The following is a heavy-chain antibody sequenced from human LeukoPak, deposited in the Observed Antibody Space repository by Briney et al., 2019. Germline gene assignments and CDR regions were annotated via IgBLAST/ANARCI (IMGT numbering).Heavy chain of an antibody. CDR1: GFTFSSYD. Sequence: GGSLRLSCAASGFTFSSYDMYWVRQATGKGLEWVSAIGTAGDTYYPGSVKGRFTISRENAKNSLYLQMNSLRVGDTAVYYCVSGPYCSGGSCYGHFDYWGQGTLVTASS. CDR3: VSGPYCSGGSCYGHFDY. CDR2: IGTAGDT. V-gene: IGHV3-13*01. D-gene: IGHD2-15*01. J-gene: IGHJ4*02.